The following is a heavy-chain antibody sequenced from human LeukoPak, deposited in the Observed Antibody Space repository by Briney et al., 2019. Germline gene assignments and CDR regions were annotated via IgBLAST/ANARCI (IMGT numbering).Heavy chain of an antibody. V-gene: IGHV3-11*06. CDR1: GFTFSDYY. Sequence: GGSLRLSCAASGFTFSDYYMSWIRQAPGKGLEWVSYISSSSSYTNYADSVKGRFTISRDNAKNSLYPQMNSLRAEDTAVYYCARAHPPSGYDLGDFDYWGQGTLVTVSS. J-gene: IGHJ4*02. D-gene: IGHD5-12*01. CDR3: ARAHPPSGYDLGDFDY. CDR2: ISSSSSYT.